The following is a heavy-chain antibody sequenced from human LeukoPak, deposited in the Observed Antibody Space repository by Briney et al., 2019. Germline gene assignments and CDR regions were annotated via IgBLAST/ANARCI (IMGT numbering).Heavy chain of an antibody. CDR2: INPNSGGT. D-gene: IGHD6-6*01. Sequence: ASVKVSCKASGYTFTGYYMHWVRQAPGQGLEWMGWINPNSGGTNYAQKFQGRVTMTRDTSISTAYMELSRLRSDDTAVYYCARDVGIAARPEANFDYWGQGTLVTVSS. CDR3: ARDVGIAARPEANFDY. J-gene: IGHJ4*02. V-gene: IGHV1-2*02. CDR1: GYTFTGYY.